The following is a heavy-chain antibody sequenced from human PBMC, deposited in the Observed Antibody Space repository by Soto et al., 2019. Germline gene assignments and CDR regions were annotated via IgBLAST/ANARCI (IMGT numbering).Heavy chain of an antibody. CDR3: ATDPRGPDY. V-gene: IGHV3-23*01. J-gene: IGHJ4*02. Sequence: VHLLESGGGLVQPGGSLKLSCATSGVGFSNYGMSWVRQAPGKGLEWVSGISASGDSTYYADPVKGRFTNSGDNSKRTLYLQMNSLRAEDTAIYYCATDPRGPDYWGQGTQGTVS. CDR2: ISASGDST. CDR1: GVGFSNYG.